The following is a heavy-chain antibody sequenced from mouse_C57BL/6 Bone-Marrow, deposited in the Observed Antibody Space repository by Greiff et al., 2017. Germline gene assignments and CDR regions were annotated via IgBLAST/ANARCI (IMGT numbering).Heavy chain of an antibody. J-gene: IGHJ4*01. Sequence: EVQVVESGGDLVKPGGSLKLSCAASGFTFSSYGMSWVRQTPDKRLEWVATISSGGSYTYYPDSVKGRFTISRDNAKNTLYLQMSSLKSEDTAMYYCARQEDWGYAMDYWGQGTSVTVSS. CDR3: ARQEDWGYAMDY. CDR2: ISSGGSYT. CDR1: GFTFSSYG. V-gene: IGHV5-6*01.